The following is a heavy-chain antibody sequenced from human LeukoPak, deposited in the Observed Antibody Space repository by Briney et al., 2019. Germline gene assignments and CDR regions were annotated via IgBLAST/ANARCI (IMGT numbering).Heavy chain of an antibody. CDR1: GFTFSSYW. D-gene: IGHD3-22*01. CDR3: ARASYDSSGYYPKAKMSPYYYYYMDV. J-gene: IGHJ6*03. V-gene: IGHV3-7*01. Sequence: GGSLRLSCAASGFTFSSYWMSWVRQAPGKGLEWVASIKQDGSEKYYVDSVKGRFTISRDNAKNSLYLQMNSLRAEDTAVYYCARASYDSSGYYPKAKMSPYYYYYMDVWGKGTTVTISS. CDR2: IKQDGSEK.